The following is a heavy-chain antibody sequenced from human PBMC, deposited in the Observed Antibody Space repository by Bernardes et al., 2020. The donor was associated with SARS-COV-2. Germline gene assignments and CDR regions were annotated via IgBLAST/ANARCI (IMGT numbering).Heavy chain of an antibody. CDR3: VRGSNWNPFDS. Sequence: GGSLRLSCAASGFTFSSYAMSWVCQAPGKGLEWVSAISGSGGSTYYADSVKGRFTISRDNSKNTVYLQMSSLRVDDTAVYYCVRGSNWNPFDSWGHGTLVTVYS. CDR2: ISGSGGST. D-gene: IGHD1-1*01. V-gene: IGHV3-23*01. CDR1: GFTFSSYA. J-gene: IGHJ4*01.